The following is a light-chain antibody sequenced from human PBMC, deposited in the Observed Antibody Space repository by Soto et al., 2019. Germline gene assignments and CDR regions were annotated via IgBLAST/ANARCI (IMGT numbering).Light chain of an antibody. V-gene: IGKV1-16*02. J-gene: IGKJ4*01. CDR3: QQNHNCPVA. CDR1: QGISNH. CDR2: DAS. Sequence: DIQMTQSPSSLSASVGDRVTITCRASQGISNHLAWFQQKPGKVPKSLIYDASSLQSGVPSNFSGSASGTHFTLIISSLQPEDCATYYCQQNHNCPVAFGGGTKAE.